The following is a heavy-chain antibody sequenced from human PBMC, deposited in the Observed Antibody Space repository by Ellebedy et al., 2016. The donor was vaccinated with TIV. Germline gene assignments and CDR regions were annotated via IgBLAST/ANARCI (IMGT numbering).Heavy chain of an antibody. D-gene: IGHD3-10*01. Sequence: MPGGSLRLSCVVKGGSFNGYFWSWIRQSPGKGLEWLGEINPSGTANYNPSLKSRVTMSVDTPAKQFSLRLTSVTAADTAVYYCARARGQYLYGSGSYFTHWGQGEVVTVSS. CDR2: INPSGTA. CDR3: ARARGQYLYGSGSYFTH. J-gene: IGHJ4*02. V-gene: IGHV4-34*01. CDR1: GGSFNGYF.